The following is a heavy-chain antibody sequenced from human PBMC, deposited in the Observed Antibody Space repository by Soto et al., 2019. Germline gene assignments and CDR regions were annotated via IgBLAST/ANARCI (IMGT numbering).Heavy chain of an antibody. CDR3: AKGAPFWSLDWFDP. J-gene: IGHJ5*02. CDR1: GFTFSRFS. D-gene: IGHD3-3*01. CDR2: ISDSSTST. Sequence: EVQLLESGGGLVQPGGSLRLSCAASGFTFSRFSMSWVRQAPGKGLEWVSGISDSSTSTYYADSVKGRFTISRDNSKNTLYLQMNSLRVEDTAGYFCAKGAPFWSLDWFDPWGQGTLVTVSS. V-gene: IGHV3-23*01.